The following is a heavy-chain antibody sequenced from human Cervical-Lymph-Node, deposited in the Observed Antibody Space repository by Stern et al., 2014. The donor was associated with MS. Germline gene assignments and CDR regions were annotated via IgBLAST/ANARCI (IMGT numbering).Heavy chain of an antibody. CDR3: ARVLAAGAFYYFGMDV. Sequence: SGPALVKPTQTLTLTCTFSGFSLTTTGMCVSWIRQPPGKALEWLGILDWDDDKYYNTSLKTRLSISSDTSKNQVVLTLTDVAPVDSATYYCARVLAAGAFYYFGMDVWGQGTTVTVSS. J-gene: IGHJ6*02. CDR1: GFSLTTTGMC. CDR2: LDWDDDK. D-gene: IGHD6-25*01. V-gene: IGHV2-70*01.